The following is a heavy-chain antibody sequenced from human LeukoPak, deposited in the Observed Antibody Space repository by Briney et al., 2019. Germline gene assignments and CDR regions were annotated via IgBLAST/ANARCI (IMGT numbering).Heavy chain of an antibody. V-gene: IGHV4-31*03. CDR2: IYYSGST. Sequence: SETLSLTCTVSGGSINNGGYYWSWIRQHPGKGLEWIGYIYYSGSTYYNPPLKSRVTILVDTSKNQFSLNLSSVTAADTAVYYCARDSQVLGGNWLDPWGQGTLVTVSS. CDR1: GGSINNGGYY. J-gene: IGHJ5*02. D-gene: IGHD3-10*01. CDR3: ARDSQVLGGNWLDP.